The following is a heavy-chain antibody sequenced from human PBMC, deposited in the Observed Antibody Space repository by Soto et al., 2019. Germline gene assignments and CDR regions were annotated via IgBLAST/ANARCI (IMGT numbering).Heavy chain of an antibody. J-gene: IGHJ4*02. CDR2: VSSTGST. Sequence: QLQESGPGLVRPSETLSLICTLSGASVTSAGYYWSWIRQPPGKGLEWIGYVSSTGSTIYNSARKSRVTMSLDMPKNQLSLRLDSVTAADTAVYYCARYCSNTNCYMLDYWGQGTLVTASS. CDR1: GASVTSAGYY. D-gene: IGHD2-2*02. CDR3: ARYCSNTNCYMLDY. V-gene: IGHV4-61*08.